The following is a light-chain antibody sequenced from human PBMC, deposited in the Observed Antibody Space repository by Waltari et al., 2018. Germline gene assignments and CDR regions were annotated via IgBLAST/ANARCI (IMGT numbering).Light chain of an antibody. V-gene: IGKV1-27*01. CDR2: AAS. CDR1: QGISNY. CDR3: QKYNSALLT. Sequence: DIQMTQSPSSLSASVGDRFTITFRASQGISNYFAWYQQKPGKVPKPLIYAASTLQSGVPSRFSGSGSGTDFTLTISSLQPEDVATYYCQKYNSALLTFGGGTKVEIK. J-gene: IGKJ4*01.